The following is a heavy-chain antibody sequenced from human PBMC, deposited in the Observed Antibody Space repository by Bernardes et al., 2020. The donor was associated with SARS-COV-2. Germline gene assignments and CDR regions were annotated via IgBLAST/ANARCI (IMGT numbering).Heavy chain of an antibody. V-gene: IGHV3-30*03. D-gene: IGHD6-13*01. Sequence: GGSLRLSCAASGFTFSSNGMHWVRQAPGKGLEWVTVISSDGSNKDYVDSVKGRFTISRDNSKNTLYLQMNSLRAEDTAVYYCARGPYSSSWYMLDWGQGTLVTVSS. CDR3: ARGPYSSSWYMLD. CDR1: GFTFSSNG. J-gene: IGHJ4*02. CDR2: ISSDGSNK.